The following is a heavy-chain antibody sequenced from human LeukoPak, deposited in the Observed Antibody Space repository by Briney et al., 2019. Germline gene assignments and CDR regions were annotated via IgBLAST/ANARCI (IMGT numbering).Heavy chain of an antibody. CDR2: ISSSSSYI. V-gene: IGHV3-21*01. J-gene: IGHJ4*02. D-gene: IGHD5-24*01. Sequence: PGGTLRLSCAASGFTFSRHGINWVRQAPGKGLEWVSSISSSSSYIYYADSAKGRFTISRDNAKNSLYLQMNSLRAEDTAVYYCATDHEPRRDGYKNDYWGQGTLVTVSS. CDR1: GFTFSRHG. CDR3: ATDHEPRRDGYKNDY.